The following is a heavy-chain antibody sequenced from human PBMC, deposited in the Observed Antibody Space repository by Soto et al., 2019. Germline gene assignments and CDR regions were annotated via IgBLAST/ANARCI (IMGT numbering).Heavy chain of an antibody. CDR1: RGSISPSY. Sequence: QVQLQESGPGLVKPSETLSLTCTVSRGSISPSYWSWIRQPPGQGLEWIGYVYYSGSTSYNPSLKSRFTISVDTSKNQFSLKFNSVTVADTAVYYCARGSSWLDYRDQGTLVTVSS. CDR3: ARGSSWLDY. J-gene: IGHJ4*02. CDR2: VYYSGST. V-gene: IGHV4-59*01. D-gene: IGHD6-13*01.